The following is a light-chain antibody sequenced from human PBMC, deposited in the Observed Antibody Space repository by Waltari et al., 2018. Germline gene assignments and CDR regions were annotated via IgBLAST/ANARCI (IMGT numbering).Light chain of an antibody. CDR3: SSYTSSSAYV. J-gene: IGLJ1*01. CDR1: SSDVGGYND. CDR2: VLS. V-gene: IGLV2-14*03. Sequence: QSALTQTASVSGSPGQSLALSLTGTSSDVGGYNDFSWYQQHPGKTPKLIIYVLSNRPSGVSNRFSGSKSGNTASLTISGLQAEDEADYYCSSYTSSSAYVFGTGTKVTVL.